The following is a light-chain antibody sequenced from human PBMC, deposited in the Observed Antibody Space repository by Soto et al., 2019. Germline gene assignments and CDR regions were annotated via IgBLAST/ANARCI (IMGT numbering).Light chain of an antibody. CDR3: SSHTCVNTRV. Sequence: QSALTQPASVSGSPGQSIAISCTGTSSDVGSYDYVSWYQQHPDKAPKLMIYEVTQRPSGVSNRFSGSKSGNTASLTISGLQAEDEADYYCSSHTCVNTRVFGTGTKLTVL. V-gene: IGLV2-14*01. J-gene: IGLJ1*01. CDR1: SSDVGSYDY. CDR2: EVT.